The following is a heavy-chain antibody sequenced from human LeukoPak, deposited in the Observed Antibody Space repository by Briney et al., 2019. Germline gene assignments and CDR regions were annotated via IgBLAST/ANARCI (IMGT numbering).Heavy chain of an antibody. D-gene: IGHD2-2*01. CDR3: AKDSLRTVPKASFDY. J-gene: IGHJ4*02. V-gene: IGHV3-23*01. CDR2: ISSSGGST. CDR1: GFTFSDAW. Sequence: GGSLRLSCAASGFTFSDAWMSWVRQAPGKGLEWVSGISSSGGSTYYADSVKGRFTISRDNSKNTLFLQMNSLRAEDRAVYYCAKDSLRTVPKASFDYWGQGILVTVSS.